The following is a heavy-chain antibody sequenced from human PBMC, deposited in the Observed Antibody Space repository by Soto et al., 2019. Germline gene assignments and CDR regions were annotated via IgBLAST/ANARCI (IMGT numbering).Heavy chain of an antibody. CDR3: ARGGDITMVRGNWFDP. Sequence: SEALSLTCTVSVCSISSVYYYWSWIRHPPGKGLEWIGYIYYSGSTYYNPSLKSRVTISVDTSKNQFSLKLSSVTAADTAVYYCARGGDITMVRGNWFDPWGQGTLVTVSS. D-gene: IGHD3-10*01. CDR2: IYYSGST. J-gene: IGHJ5*02. V-gene: IGHV4-30-4*01. CDR1: VCSISSVYYY.